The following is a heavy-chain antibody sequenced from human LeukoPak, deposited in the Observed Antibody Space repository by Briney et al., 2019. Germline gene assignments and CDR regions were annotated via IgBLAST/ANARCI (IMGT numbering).Heavy chain of an antibody. CDR3: ASSSSSSGHTDY. CDR2: ISSGSNYI. CDR1: GFTFSNCN. V-gene: IGHV3-21*01. D-gene: IGHD6-6*01. J-gene: IGHJ4*02. Sequence: SGGSLRLSCAASGFTFSNCNMNWVRQAPGKGLEWVSSISSGSNYIYYADSVKGRFTISRDNAKRSLYLQMNTLRAEDTAVYYCASSSSSSGHTDYWGQGTLVTVSS.